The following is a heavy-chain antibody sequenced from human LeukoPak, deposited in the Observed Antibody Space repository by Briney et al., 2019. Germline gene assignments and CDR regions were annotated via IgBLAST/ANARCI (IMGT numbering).Heavy chain of an antibody. CDR1: GGSISGYY. CDR2: IYYSGST. Sequence: PSETLSLTCTVSGGSISGYYWSWIRQPPGKGLEWIGYIYYSGSTNYNPSLKSRVTISVDTSKNQFSLKLSSVTAADTAVYYCARTYGDLVRVDYWGQGTLVTVSS. V-gene: IGHV4-59*08. J-gene: IGHJ4*02. D-gene: IGHD4-17*01. CDR3: ARTYGDLVRVDY.